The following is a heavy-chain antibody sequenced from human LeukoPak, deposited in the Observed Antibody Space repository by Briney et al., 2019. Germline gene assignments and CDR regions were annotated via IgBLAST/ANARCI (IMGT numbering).Heavy chain of an antibody. CDR3: ARAALEYCGGDCLDY. V-gene: IGHV3-64*02. D-gene: IGHD2-21*01. J-gene: IGHJ4*02. CDR1: GFTFSSYS. CDR2: ISSDGDNT. Sequence: PGGSLRLSCAASGFTFSSYSMHWVRQAPGKGLEYVSVISSDGDNTYYADSVKGRFTISRDNSKNTLYLRMGSLRAEDMAVYYCARAALEYCGGDCLDYWGQGTLVTVPS.